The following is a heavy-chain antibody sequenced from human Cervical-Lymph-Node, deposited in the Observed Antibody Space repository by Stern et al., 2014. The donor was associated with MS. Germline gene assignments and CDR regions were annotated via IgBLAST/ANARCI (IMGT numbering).Heavy chain of an antibody. CDR3: ARPQKYCSGGSCYDWGFDY. J-gene: IGHJ4*02. D-gene: IGHD2-15*01. CDR1: GFSFSTYG. CDR2: IWYDVSEK. V-gene: IGHV3-33*01. Sequence: MQLVESGGGVVQPGRSLRLSCAASGFSFSTYGMHWVRQAPGKGLEWVAVIWYDVSEKYYVDSVKGRFTISRDNSKNTLYLQMNSLRVEDTAVYYCARPQKYCSGGSCYDWGFDYWGQGTLVTVSS.